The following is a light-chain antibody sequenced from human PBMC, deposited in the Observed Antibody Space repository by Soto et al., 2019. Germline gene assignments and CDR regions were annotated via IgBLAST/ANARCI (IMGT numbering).Light chain of an antibody. CDR1: KNDIGVYDF. J-gene: IGLJ1*01. Sequence: QSVLTQPPSASGSPGQSVTISCTGTKNDIGVYDFVSWYQHHPGKAPRLIIYEVVQRPSGVPDRFSGSKSGNTASLTVSGLQAADEADYYRCSYEGSDTPYVFGTGTKVTVL. CDR3: CSYEGSDTPYV. V-gene: IGLV2-8*01. CDR2: EVV.